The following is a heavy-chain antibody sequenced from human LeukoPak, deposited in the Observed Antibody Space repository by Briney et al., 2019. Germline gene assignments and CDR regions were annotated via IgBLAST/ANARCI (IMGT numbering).Heavy chain of an antibody. CDR2: SYYSGST. V-gene: IGHV4-39*07. J-gene: IGHJ5*02. Sequence: PSETLSLTCTVSAGSISSSSYYWGWIRQPPGKGLEWFGSSYYSGSTYYNPSLKSRVTISVDTSKNQFSLKLSSVTAADTAVYYCARVAPNSSSSGTLGFDPWGQGTLVTVSS. CDR1: AGSISSSSYY. D-gene: IGHD6-6*01. CDR3: ARVAPNSSSSGTLGFDP.